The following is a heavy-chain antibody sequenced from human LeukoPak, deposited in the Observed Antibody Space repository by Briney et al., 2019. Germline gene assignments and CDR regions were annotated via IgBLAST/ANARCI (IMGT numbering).Heavy chain of an antibody. CDR2: IIPILGIA. CDR3: ARNYEQQAFDY. J-gene: IGHJ4*02. CDR1: GGTFSSYA. Sequence: SVKVSCKASGGTFSSYAISWVRQAPGQGLEWMGRIIPILGIANYAQKFQGRVTITADKSTSTAYMELSSLRSEDTAVYYCARNYEQQAFDYWGQGTPVTVSS. D-gene: IGHD6-13*01. V-gene: IGHV1-69*04.